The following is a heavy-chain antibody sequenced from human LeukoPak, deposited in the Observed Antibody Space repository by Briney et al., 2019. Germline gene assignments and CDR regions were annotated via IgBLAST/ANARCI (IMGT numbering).Heavy chain of an antibody. CDR1: GGSISSGPYF. V-gene: IGHV4-30-2*06. CDR2: IWPSGST. J-gene: IGHJ4*01. CDR3: ARKGPEHLPTYFDH. D-gene: IGHD2-21*01. Sequence: PSETLSLTCSVSGGSISSGPYFWSWIRQSPGQGLEWIGYIWPSGSTNYNPSLSGRVAISLDKSRNHFTLMVTAVTAADTAFYYCARKGPEHLPTYFDHXXXXIXVTVSS.